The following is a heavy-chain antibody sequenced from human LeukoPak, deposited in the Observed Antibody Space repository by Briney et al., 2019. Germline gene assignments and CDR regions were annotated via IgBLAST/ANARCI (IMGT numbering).Heavy chain of an antibody. CDR1: GYTFTGYY. Sequence: GASVKVSCKASGYTFTGYYMHWVRQAPGQGLEWMGWINPNSGGTNYAQKFQGRVTMTRDTSISTAYMELGRLRSDDTAVYYCARALPPYRQQLVAGYWGQGTLVTVSS. D-gene: IGHD6-13*01. J-gene: IGHJ4*02. CDR2: INPNSGGT. V-gene: IGHV1-2*02. CDR3: ARALPPYRQQLVAGY.